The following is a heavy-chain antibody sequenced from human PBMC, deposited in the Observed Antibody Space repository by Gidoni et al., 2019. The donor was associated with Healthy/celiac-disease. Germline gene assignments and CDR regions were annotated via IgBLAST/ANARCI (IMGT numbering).Heavy chain of an antibody. CDR2: ISYDGSNK. CDR1: GFPFSSYA. J-gene: IGHJ6*02. CDR3: ARARGFGELIGGDYYYYGMDV. V-gene: IGHV3-30-3*01. D-gene: IGHD3-10*01. Sequence: QVQLVESGGGVVQPGRSLRLSCAAAGFPFSSYALPWVRQAPGKGLGWVAVISYDGSNKYYADSVKGRFTISRDNSKNTLYLQMNSLRAEDTAVYYCARARGFGELIGGDYYYYGMDVWGQGTTVTVSS.